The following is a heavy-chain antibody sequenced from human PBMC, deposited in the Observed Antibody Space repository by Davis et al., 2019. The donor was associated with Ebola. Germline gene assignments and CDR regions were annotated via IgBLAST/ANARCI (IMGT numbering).Heavy chain of an antibody. Sequence: GESLKISCAASGFTFSTYSMSWVRQAPGKALEWVSSISCDSDYIYYADSAKGRFTISRDNAKNTLYLQMNSLRAEDTAVYYCAKAGGIVGATSDYWGQGTLVTVSS. CDR2: ISCDSDYI. J-gene: IGHJ4*02. V-gene: IGHV3-21*04. D-gene: IGHD1-26*01. CDR1: GFTFSTYS. CDR3: AKAGGIVGATSDY.